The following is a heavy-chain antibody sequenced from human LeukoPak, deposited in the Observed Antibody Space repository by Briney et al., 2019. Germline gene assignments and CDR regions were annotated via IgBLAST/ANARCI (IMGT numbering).Heavy chain of an antibody. CDR2: IWYDGSNK. D-gene: IGHD1-26*01. J-gene: IGHJ6*02. Sequence: PGGSLRLSCAASGFTFSSYGMHWVRQAPGKGLEWVAVIWYDGSNKYYADSVKGRFTISRDNSKNTLYLQMNSLRAEDTAVYYCARGWELLYWYGMDVWGQGITVTVSS. CDR3: ARGWELLYWYGMDV. V-gene: IGHV3-33*01. CDR1: GFTFSSYG.